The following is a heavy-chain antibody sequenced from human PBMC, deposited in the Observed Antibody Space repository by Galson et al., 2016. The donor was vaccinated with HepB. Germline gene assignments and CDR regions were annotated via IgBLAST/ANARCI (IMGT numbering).Heavy chain of an antibody. V-gene: IGHV1-69*02. J-gene: IGHJ4*02. CDR3: ARALEKGDYGHNVY. Sequence: SVKVSCKASGGTFSRYTISWVRQAPGQGLEWMGRIIPILGIANYAQKFQGRVTITADKSTSTAYMELSSLRSEDTAMYYCARALEKGDYGHNVYWGQGSTVTVSS. CDR2: IIPILGIA. CDR1: GGTFSRYT. D-gene: IGHD4-17*01.